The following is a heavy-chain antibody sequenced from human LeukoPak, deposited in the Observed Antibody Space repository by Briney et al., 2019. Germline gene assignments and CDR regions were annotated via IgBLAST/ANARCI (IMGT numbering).Heavy chain of an antibody. CDR1: GLTVFSNY. Sequence: GSLRLSCAASGLTVFSNYMSWVRQAPGKGLEWVSVIYSDGTTYYADSVQGRFTISRDNSKNTVYLQMKSLRAEDTAVYFCARERSYYYYYMDVWGKGTTVTVSS. J-gene: IGHJ6*03. CDR2: IYSDGTT. V-gene: IGHV3-53*01. CDR3: ARERSYYYYYMDV. D-gene: IGHD3-10*01.